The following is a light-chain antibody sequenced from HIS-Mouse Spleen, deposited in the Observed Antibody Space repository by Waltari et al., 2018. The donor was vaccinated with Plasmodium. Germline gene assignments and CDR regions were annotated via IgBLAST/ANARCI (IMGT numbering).Light chain of an antibody. CDR2: EVS. CDR1: RSDVGGYNY. CDR3: QAWDSSTWV. Sequence: QSALTQPASVSGSPGQAITIPCTGPRSDVGGYNYVSWYQQHPGKAPKLMIYEVSNRPSGIPERFSGSNSGNTATLTISGTQAMDEADYYCQAWDSSTWVFGGGTKLTVL. J-gene: IGLJ3*02. V-gene: IGLV2-14*01.